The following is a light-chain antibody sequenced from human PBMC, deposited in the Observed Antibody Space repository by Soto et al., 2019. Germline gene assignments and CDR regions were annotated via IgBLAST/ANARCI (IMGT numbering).Light chain of an antibody. Sequence: EIVMTQSPVTLSVSPGERATLSCRASQSVSSNLAWYQQKPGQAPRLLIYGASTRATGIPARFSGSGSGTEFTLTISSLQSEDFAVYYCQQYNNWHPKYTFGQGTKLEIK. CDR2: GAS. V-gene: IGKV3-15*01. J-gene: IGKJ2*01. CDR3: QQYNNWHPKYT. CDR1: QSVSSN.